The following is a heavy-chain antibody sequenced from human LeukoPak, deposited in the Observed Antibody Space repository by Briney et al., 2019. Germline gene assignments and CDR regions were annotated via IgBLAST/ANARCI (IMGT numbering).Heavy chain of an antibody. V-gene: IGHV1-2*02. CDR3: ARWITVAHYYYYYGMDV. D-gene: IGHD4-23*01. Sequence: ASVKVSCKASGYTFTGYYIHWVRQAPGQGLEWMGWINPNSGGTNYAQKFQGRVTMTRDTSISTAYMELSRLRSDDTAVYYCARWITVAHYYYYYGMDVWGQGTTVTVSS. CDR2: INPNSGGT. J-gene: IGHJ6*02. CDR1: GYTFTGYY.